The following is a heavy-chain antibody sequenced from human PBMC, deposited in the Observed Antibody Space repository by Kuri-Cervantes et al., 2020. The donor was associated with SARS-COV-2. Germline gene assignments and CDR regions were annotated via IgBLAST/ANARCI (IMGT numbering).Heavy chain of an antibody. CDR1: GGTFSSYA. Sequence: SVKVSCKASGGTFSSYAISWVRQAPGQGLEWMGGIIPIFGTANYAQKFQGRVTITADESTSTAYMELSSLRSEDTAVYYCARDPFRGSSWYGYYYYGMDVWGQGPRSPSP. D-gene: IGHD6-13*01. CDR2: IIPIFGTA. V-gene: IGHV1-69*13. J-gene: IGHJ6*02. CDR3: ARDPFRGSSWYGYYYYGMDV.